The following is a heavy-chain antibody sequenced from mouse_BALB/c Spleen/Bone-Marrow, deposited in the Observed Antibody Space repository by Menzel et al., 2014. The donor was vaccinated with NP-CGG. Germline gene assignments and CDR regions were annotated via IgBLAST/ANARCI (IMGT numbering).Heavy chain of an antibody. CDR3: ARDLDY. CDR1: GYTFTDYA. CDR2: ISTYYGDA. J-gene: IGHJ2*01. Sequence: VQLQESGAELVRRVVSVKISCKGSGYTFTDYAVHWVKQCHAKSLEWIGVISTYYGDATYNQKFKGKATMTVDKSSSTAYMELARLTSEDSAIYYCARDLDYWGQGTTLTVSS. V-gene: IGHV1S137*01.